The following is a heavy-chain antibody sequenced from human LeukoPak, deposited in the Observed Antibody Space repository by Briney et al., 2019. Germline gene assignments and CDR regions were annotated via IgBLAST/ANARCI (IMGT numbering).Heavy chain of an antibody. D-gene: IGHD1-26*01. CDR2: IYYIGTS. J-gene: IGHJ4*02. Sequence: SGTLSLTCTVSGDSINTSSYFWGWIRQSTGKGLEWIGNIYYIGTSDYNPSLKSRVTISIDTSKNQFSLNLRSVTAADTAFYYCARHRSGSYIRYFDFWGQGALVTVSS. CDR1: GDSINTSSYF. V-gene: IGHV4-39*01. CDR3: ARHRSGSYIRYFDF.